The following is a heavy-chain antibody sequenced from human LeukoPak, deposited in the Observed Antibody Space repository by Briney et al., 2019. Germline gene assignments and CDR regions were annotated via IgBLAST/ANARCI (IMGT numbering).Heavy chain of an antibody. CDR3: VRDRPNYYDSSGHYYRRDGDY. D-gene: IGHD3-22*01. CDR1: GFTFNIYA. V-gene: IGHV3-23*01. J-gene: IGHJ4*02. CDR2: ITSRDGTT. Sequence: PGGSLRLSCAASGFTFNIYAMSWVRQTPGKGLEWVSSITSRDGTTYYTDSVKGRFTISRDNSENTLYLQMNSLRAEDTAIHYCVRDRPNYYDSSGHYYRRDGDYWGQGTLVTVSS.